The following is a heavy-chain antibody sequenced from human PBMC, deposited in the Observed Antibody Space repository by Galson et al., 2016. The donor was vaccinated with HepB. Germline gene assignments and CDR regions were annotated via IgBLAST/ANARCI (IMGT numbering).Heavy chain of an antibody. CDR3: ASHPYGSGSYPFDY. Sequence: EWIGYIYYSGSTNYNPSLKRRVTISVDTSKNQFSLKLRSVTAADTAVYYCASHPYGSGSYPFDYWGQGTLVTVSS. V-gene: IGHV4-61*07. D-gene: IGHD3-10*01. CDR2: IYYSGST. J-gene: IGHJ4*02.